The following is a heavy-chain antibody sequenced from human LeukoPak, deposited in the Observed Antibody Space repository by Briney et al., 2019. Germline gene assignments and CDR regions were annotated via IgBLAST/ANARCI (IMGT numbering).Heavy chain of an antibody. Sequence: SETLSLTCTVSGGSISSYYWSWIRQPPGKGLEWIGYIYCSGSTNYNPSLKSRVTISVDTSKNQFSLKLSSVTAADTAVYYCARTGDTAMAYDYWGQGTLVTVSS. CDR1: GGSISSYY. CDR2: IYCSGST. D-gene: IGHD5-18*01. J-gene: IGHJ4*02. CDR3: ARTGDTAMAYDY. V-gene: IGHV4-59*01.